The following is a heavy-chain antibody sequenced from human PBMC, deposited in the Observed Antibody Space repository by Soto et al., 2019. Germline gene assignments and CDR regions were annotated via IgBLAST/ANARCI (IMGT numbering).Heavy chain of an antibody. V-gene: IGHV3-23*01. J-gene: IGHJ4*02. CDR3: AKKVNSGPGSQYFDY. CDR2: FRSSGDDGTT. D-gene: IGHD3-10*01. Sequence: LRLSCVASGCTFSSYSMSWVRQAPGKGLEWVSGFRSSGDDGTTYYADAVKGRFTISRDNSKNTLFLQMNSLRAEDTAIYYCAKKVNSGPGSQYFDYWGQGTLVTVSS. CDR1: GCTFSSYS.